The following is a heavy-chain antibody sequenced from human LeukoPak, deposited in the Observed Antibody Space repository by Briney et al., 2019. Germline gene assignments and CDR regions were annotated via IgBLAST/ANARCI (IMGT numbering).Heavy chain of an antibody. CDR1: GFTFRSFW. CDR3: ARHSSSWEFDQ. Sequence: GGSLRLSCAASGFTFRSFWMSWVRQAPGKGLEWVANIKQNGREKYYVDSAKGRFTISRDNAKNSLYLQMNSLRAEDTAAYYCARHSSSWEFDQWGQGTLVIVSS. J-gene: IGHJ4*02. V-gene: IGHV3-7*04. CDR2: IKQNGREK. D-gene: IGHD6-13*01.